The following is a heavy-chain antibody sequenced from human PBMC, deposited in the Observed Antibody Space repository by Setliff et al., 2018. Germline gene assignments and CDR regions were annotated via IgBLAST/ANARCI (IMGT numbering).Heavy chain of an antibody. D-gene: IGHD3-22*01. CDR2: IYTSGST. CDR1: GGSISSGSYY. J-gene: IGHJ4*02. Sequence: SSETLSLTCTVSGGSISSGSYYWSWIRQPAGKGLEWIGHIYTSGSTNYNPSLKSRVTMSIDKSKNEFSLKMSSVTAADTAVYYCASRDYYDNRGSLDFWGQGTLVTVSS. CDR3: ASRDYYDNRGSLDF. V-gene: IGHV4-61*09.